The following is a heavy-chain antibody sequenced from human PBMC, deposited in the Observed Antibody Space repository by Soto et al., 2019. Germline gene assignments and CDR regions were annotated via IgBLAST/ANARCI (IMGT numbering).Heavy chain of an antibody. D-gene: IGHD3-10*01. V-gene: IGHV1-8*01. CDR2: VNPISGNT. Sequence: QEQLEQSGAEVKKPGASVKVSCKASGYTFTKYDFNWVRQATGQGLEWMGWVNPISGNTETAQNFQGRVSLTMNTSTSTAFMELSRLRSGDTAVYYCATSRINMIWGVFYYGSDVWGHGTTLTVSS. CDR1: GYTFTKYD. J-gene: IGHJ6*02. CDR3: ATSRINMIWGVFYYGSDV.